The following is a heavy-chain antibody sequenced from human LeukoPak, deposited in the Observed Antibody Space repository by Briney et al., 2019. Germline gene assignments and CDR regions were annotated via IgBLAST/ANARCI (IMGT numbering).Heavy chain of an antibody. CDR3: ARGEYSSGWYVKDFDY. V-gene: IGHV3-7*01. D-gene: IGHD6-19*01. CDR1: KFTFTNYW. J-gene: IGHJ4*02. CDR2: IKEDGSEK. Sequence: GGSLRLSCAASKFTFTNYWMSWVRQAPGKGLEWVANIKEDGSEKRYVGSVKGRFTISRDNAKNTLYLQMNSLRAEDTAVYYCARGEYSSGWYVKDFDYWGQGTLVTVSS.